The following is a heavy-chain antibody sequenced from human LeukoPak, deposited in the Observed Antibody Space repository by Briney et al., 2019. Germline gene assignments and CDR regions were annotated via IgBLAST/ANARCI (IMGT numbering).Heavy chain of an antibody. CDR2: ISSSSSYI. CDR1: GFTFSSYS. Sequence: GGSLRLSCAASGFTFSSYSMNWVRQAPGKGLEWVSSISSSSSYIYYADSVKGRFTISRDNAKNSLYLQMNSLRAEDTAVYYCARDSGGGIVARTYYYYYMDVWGKGTTVTVSS. CDR3: ARDSGGGIVARTYYYYYMDV. D-gene: IGHD5-12*01. V-gene: IGHV3-21*01. J-gene: IGHJ6*03.